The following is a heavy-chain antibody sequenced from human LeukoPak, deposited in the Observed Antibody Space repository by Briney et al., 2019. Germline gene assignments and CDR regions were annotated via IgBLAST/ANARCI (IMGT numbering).Heavy chain of an antibody. CDR3: ARANRAVAGTPTRFDY. J-gene: IGHJ4*02. CDR2: IYYSGST. Sequence: PSETLSLTCTVSGGSISSYYWSWIRQPPGKGLEWIGYIYYSGSTNYNPSLKSRVTISVDTSKNQFSLKLSSVTAADTAVYYCARANRAVAGTPTRFDYWGQGTLVTVSS. CDR1: GGSISSYY. V-gene: IGHV4-59*01. D-gene: IGHD6-19*01.